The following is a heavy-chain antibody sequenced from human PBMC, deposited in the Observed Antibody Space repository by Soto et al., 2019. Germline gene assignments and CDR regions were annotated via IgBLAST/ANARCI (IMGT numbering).Heavy chain of an antibody. CDR1: GYTFTGYY. Sequence: QVQLVQSAAEVKKPGASVKVSCKASGYTFTGYYMHWVRQAPGQGLEWMGWINPNSGGTNYPQKLQGRVTMTRDTSINTAYMEVSRLRCDDTGVYYCARDTRIQRWVTPGYWGQGTLVTGSS. V-gene: IGHV1-2*02. J-gene: IGHJ4*02. D-gene: IGHD5-18*01. CDR2: INPNSGGT. CDR3: ARDTRIQRWVTPGY.